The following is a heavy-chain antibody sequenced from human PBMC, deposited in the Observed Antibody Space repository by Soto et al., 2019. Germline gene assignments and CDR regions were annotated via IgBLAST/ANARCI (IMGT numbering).Heavy chain of an antibody. CDR1: GFTFDDYA. CDR3: AKVRDIVVVVAATQAFDI. CDR2: ISWNSGSI. D-gene: IGHD2-15*01. Sequence: GGSLRLSCAASGFTFDDYAMHWVRQAPGKGLEWVSGISWNSGSIGYADSVKGRFTISRDNAKNSLYLQMNSLRAEDTALYYCAKVRDIVVVVAATQAFDICGQGTMVTVSS. J-gene: IGHJ3*02. V-gene: IGHV3-9*01.